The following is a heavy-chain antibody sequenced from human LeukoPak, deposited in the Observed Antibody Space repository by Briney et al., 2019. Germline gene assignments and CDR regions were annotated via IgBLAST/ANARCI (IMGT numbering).Heavy chain of an antibody. CDR2: INHSGST. D-gene: IGHD5-12*01. J-gene: IGHJ3*02. V-gene: IGHV4-34*01. CDR3: ANLDVVARDAFDI. CDR1: GGSFSGYY. Sequence: SETLSLTCAVYGGSFSGYYWSWIRQPPGKGLEWIGEINHSGSTNYNSSLKSRVTISVDTSKNQFSLKLSSVTAADTAVYYCANLDVVARDAFDIWGQGTMVTVSS.